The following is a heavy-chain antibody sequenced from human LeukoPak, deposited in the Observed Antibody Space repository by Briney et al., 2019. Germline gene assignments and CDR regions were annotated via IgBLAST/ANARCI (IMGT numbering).Heavy chain of an antibody. Sequence: GGALRLSCAASGFTFSSYSMNWVRQAPGEGLEWVSSISSSSSYIYYADSVKGRFTISRDNAKNSLYLQMNSLRAEDTAVYYCAELGITMIGGVWGKGTTVTISS. CDR3: AELGITMIGGV. CDR1: GFTFSSYS. CDR2: ISSSSSYI. J-gene: IGHJ6*04. V-gene: IGHV3-21*01. D-gene: IGHD3-10*02.